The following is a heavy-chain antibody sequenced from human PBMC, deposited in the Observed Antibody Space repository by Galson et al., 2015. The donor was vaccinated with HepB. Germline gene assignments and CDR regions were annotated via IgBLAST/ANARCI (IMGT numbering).Heavy chain of an antibody. CDR2: IRSKANSYAT. D-gene: IGHD1-26*01. CDR3: TRRGVVGATTAFDI. J-gene: IGHJ3*02. V-gene: IGHV3-73*01. Sequence: SLRLSCAASGFTFSGSAMHWVRQASGKGLEWVGRIRSKANSYATAYAASVKGRFTISRDDSKNTAYLQMNSLKTEDTAVYYCTRRGVVGATTAFDIWGQGTMVSVSS. CDR1: GFTFSGSA.